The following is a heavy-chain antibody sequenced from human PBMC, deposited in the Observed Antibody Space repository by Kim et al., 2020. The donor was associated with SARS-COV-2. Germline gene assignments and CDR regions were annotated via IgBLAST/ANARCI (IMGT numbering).Heavy chain of an antibody. V-gene: IGHV1-8*01. CDR2: MNPNSGNT. J-gene: IGHJ2*01. CDR3: ARALTNSSWRYFDL. Sequence: ASVKVSCKASGYTFTSYDINWVRQATGQGLEWMGWMNPNSGNTGYAQKFQGRVTITSNTSISTAYMELSSLRSEDTAVYYCARALTNSSWRYFDLWGRGTLVTVSS. CDR1: GYTFTSYD. D-gene: IGHD6-13*01.